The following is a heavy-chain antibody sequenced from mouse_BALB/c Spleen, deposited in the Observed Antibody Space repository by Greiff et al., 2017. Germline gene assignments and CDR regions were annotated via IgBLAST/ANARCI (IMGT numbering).Heavy chain of an antibody. Sequence: EVQRVESGGGLVKPGGSLKLSCAASGFTFSSYAMSWVRQTPEKRLEWVATISSGGSYTYYPDSVKGRFTISRDNAKNTLYLQMSSLRSEDTAMYYCARGDGNYRYFDVWGAGTTVTVSS. V-gene: IGHV5-9-3*01. CDR2: ISSGGSYT. CDR3: ARGDGNYRYFDV. J-gene: IGHJ1*01. CDR1: GFTFSSYA. D-gene: IGHD2-1*01.